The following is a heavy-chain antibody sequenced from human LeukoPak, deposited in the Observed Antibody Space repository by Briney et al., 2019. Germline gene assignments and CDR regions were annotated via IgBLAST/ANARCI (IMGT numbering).Heavy chain of an antibody. V-gene: IGHV3-23*01. J-gene: IGHJ4*02. CDR1: GFTFSSYG. CDR2: ISPSGGGT. D-gene: IGHD2-2*01. CDR3: AKAGTTSWFYFDY. Sequence: GGSLRLSCAASGFTFSSYGMNWVRQAPGKGLEWISGISPSGGGTYYADFVKGRFTISRDDSKNTLYLQMNSLRAEDTAVYYCAKAGTTSWFYFDYWGQGALVTVSS.